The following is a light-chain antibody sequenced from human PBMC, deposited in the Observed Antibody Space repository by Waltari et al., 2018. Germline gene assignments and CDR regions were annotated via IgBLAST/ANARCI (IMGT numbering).Light chain of an antibody. Sequence: FMLTQPHSVSESPGKTITISCTRSSGGISSNFVQWYQQRPGSAPTPVIYEDHQRPSGFPDRFPGSFDSSSNSASLTISGRKTEDEAEYYWQSYDGSGSWVFGGGTKLTVL. CDR2: EDH. V-gene: IGLV6-57*04. CDR1: SGGISSNF. CDR3: QSYDGSGSWV. J-gene: IGLJ3*02.